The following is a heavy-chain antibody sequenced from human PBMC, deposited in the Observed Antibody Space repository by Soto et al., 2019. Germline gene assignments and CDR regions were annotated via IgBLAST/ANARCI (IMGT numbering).Heavy chain of an antibody. CDR2: IYYSGSA. Sequence: SETLSLTCTVSGDSISRSDYYWSWIRQLPGKGLEWIGYIYYSGSAYYNPSLKSRVTLSVDTSKNQFSLKLTSVTAADTAVYYCARVGFNWNDDYYGMDVWGQGTTVTV. D-gene: IGHD1-20*01. V-gene: IGHV4-31*03. CDR3: ARVGFNWNDDYYGMDV. J-gene: IGHJ6*02. CDR1: GDSISRSDYY.